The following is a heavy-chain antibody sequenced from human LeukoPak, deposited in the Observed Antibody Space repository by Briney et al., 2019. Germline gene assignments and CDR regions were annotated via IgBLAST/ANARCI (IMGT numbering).Heavy chain of an antibody. Sequence: SETLSLTCTVSGGSISTTIHYWRWIRQPPGKGLEWIGTISNRGTTYSNPSLKSRLTMSVDTSQNQFSLQLTSVTAADTALYYCATATSACNFYSDYWGQGTLVTVSS. CDR2: ISNRGTT. V-gene: IGHV4-39*01. J-gene: IGHJ4*02. CDR1: GGSISTTIHY. CDR3: ATATSACNFYSDY. D-gene: IGHD5-12*01.